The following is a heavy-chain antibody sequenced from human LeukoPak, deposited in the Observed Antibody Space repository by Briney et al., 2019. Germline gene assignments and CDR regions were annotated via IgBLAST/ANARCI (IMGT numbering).Heavy chain of an antibody. D-gene: IGHD6-13*01. J-gene: IGHJ3*02. CDR1: GASITISSYY. CDR3: ARHEIAAAGTVGAFDI. CDR2: IYYSGST. Sequence: SETLSLTCTVSGASITISSYYWGWIRHPPGKGLEWIGRIYYSGSTYYNPSLKSRVTISVDTSKNQFSLKLSSVTAADTAVYYCARHEIAAAGTVGAFDIWGQGTMVTVSS. V-gene: IGHV4-39*01.